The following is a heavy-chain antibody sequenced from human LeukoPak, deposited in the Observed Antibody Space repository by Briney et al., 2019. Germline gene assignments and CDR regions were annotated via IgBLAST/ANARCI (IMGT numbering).Heavy chain of an antibody. D-gene: IGHD3-22*01. Sequence: GGSLRLSCAASGFTFSNAWMSWVRQAPGKGLEWVGRIKSKTDGGTTDYAAPVKGRFTISRDDSKNTLYLQMNSLKTEDTAVYYCTTDLYSITMIPDYWGQGTLVTVSS. V-gene: IGHV3-15*01. CDR2: IKSKTDGGTT. J-gene: IGHJ4*02. CDR3: TTDLYSITMIPDY. CDR1: GFTFSNAW.